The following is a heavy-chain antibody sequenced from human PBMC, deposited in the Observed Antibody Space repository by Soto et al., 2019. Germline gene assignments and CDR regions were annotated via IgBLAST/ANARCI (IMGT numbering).Heavy chain of an antibody. CDR2: VDPEDGET. V-gene: IGHV1-69-2*01. CDR3: ATGHEMTFTAY. D-gene: IGHD2-21*02. J-gene: IGHJ4*01. CDR1: GYTFIDYY. Sequence: EVQLVQSGAEVKKPGATVKISCKVSGYTFIDYYIHWVQQAPGKGLEWMGLVDPEDGETLYAEKFQGRVIITADTSTDTAYMELSSLRWEDTAFYSCATGHEMTFTAYWGQLTLVTVSS.